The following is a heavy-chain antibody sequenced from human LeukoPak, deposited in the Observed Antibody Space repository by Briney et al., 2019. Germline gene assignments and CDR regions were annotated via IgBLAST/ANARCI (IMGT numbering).Heavy chain of an antibody. CDR2: INSDGSST. CDR1: GFTFSSYW. Sequence: GGSLRLSCAASGFTFSSYWMHWVRQAPGKGLVWVSRINSDGSSTSYADSVKGRFTISRDNAKNTLYLRMNSLRAEDTAVYYCARATRYCSGGSCVYYFDYWGQGTLVTVSS. J-gene: IGHJ4*02. D-gene: IGHD2-15*01. CDR3: ARATRYCSGGSCVYYFDY. V-gene: IGHV3-74*01.